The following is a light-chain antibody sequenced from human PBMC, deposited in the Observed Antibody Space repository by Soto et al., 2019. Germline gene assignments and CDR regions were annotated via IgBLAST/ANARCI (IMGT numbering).Light chain of an antibody. J-gene: IGKJ3*01. CDR2: AAS. CDR1: QGISSY. V-gene: IGKV1-9*01. Sequence: IQLTQSPSSLSESVGDKVTINCRASQGISSYLAWYQQKPGKAAKLLIYAASTLQNGVPSRFSGSGSGTDFTLTISSLQPEDFATYYCQQLGETFGPGTKVDLK. CDR3: QQLGET.